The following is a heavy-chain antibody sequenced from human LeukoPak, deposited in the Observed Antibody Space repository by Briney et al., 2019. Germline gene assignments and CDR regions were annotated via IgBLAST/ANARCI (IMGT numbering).Heavy chain of an antibody. CDR2: INGNGGST. J-gene: IGHJ3*02. D-gene: IGHD3/OR15-3a*01. CDR1: GFTFSNYA. CDR3: AKGGLVHPLHI. Sequence: RGSLRLTCASSGFTFSNYAMCWVRQAPGKVLEWVSGINGNGGSTYNADSVKGRFTISRDNSKNTLYLQMNSLRAEDTAVYYCAKGGLVHPLHIWGQGTMVTVSS. V-gene: IGHV3-23*01.